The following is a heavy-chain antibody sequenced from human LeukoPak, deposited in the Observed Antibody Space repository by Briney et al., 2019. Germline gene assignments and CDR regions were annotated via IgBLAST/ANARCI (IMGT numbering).Heavy chain of an antibody. CDR1: GFTFNTYW. V-gene: IGHV3-7*03. CDR3: ARAGGCTATRCSTTPAFDS. J-gene: IGHJ4*02. D-gene: IGHD2-2*02. CDR2: INEDGSEK. Sequence: GGSLTLSCAASGFTFNTYWMSWVRQAPGKGLEWVGTINEDGSEKYYVGSVKGRFSISRDNAKKSLLLHISSLRAEDTAVYYCARAGGCTATRCSTTPAFDSWGQGTLVTVSS.